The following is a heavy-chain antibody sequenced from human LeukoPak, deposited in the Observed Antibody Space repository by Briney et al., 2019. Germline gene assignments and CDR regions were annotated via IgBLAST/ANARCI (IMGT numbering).Heavy chain of an antibody. CDR3: ARSRFDFWSGNCYMDV. D-gene: IGHD3-3*01. V-gene: IGHV1-2*02. CDR1: GYTFTGYY. CDR2: INPNSGGT. Sequence: GASVKVSCKASGYTFTGYYMHWVRQAPGQGLEWMGWINPNSGGTNYAQKFQGRVTMTRDTSISTAYMELSRLRSDDTAVYYCARSRFDFWSGNCYMDVWGKGTTVTVSS. J-gene: IGHJ6*03.